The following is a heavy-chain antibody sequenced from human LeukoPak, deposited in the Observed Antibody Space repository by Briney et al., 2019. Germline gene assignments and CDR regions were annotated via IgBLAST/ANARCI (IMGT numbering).Heavy chain of an antibody. CDR1: GFNFISYG. J-gene: IGHJ4*02. D-gene: IGHD2-21*02. CDR3: ARELPREVTFDY. Sequence: GGSLRHSCAASGFNFISYGLQWVGQAPPRGLVWVSRINNDGSTTSYAASVKGRCTLSRDNAKNTLSPEMNRLRAEDMGAYYCARELPREVTFDYWGQGTLVTVSS. V-gene: IGHV3-74*01. CDR2: INNDGSTT.